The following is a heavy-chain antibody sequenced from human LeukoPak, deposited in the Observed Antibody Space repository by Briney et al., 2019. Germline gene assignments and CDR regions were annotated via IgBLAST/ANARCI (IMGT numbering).Heavy chain of an antibody. CDR1: GYTFTSYG. J-gene: IGHJ4*02. V-gene: IGHV1-18*01. D-gene: IGHD2-15*01. CDR2: ISAYNGNT. CDR3: ARDPGSIAPYYFDY. Sequence: ASVNVSCKASGYTFTSYGISWVRQAPGQGLEWMGWISAYNGNTNYAQKLQGRVTMTTDTSTSTAYMELRSLRSDDTAVYYCARDPGSIAPYYFDYWGQGTLVTVSS.